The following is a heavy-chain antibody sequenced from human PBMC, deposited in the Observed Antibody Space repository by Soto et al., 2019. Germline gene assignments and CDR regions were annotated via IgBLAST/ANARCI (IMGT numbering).Heavy chain of an antibody. V-gene: IGHV3-73*01. Sequence: EVQVVVSGGGLVQPGGSLKLSCAASGVTFSGSAMHWVRQASGKGLEWVGRIRSKANSYATAYGASVKGRFTMSRDDSKNTAYLQMNSLKTEDTAVYYCTPRGDGYNADFDYWGQGTLVTVSS. CDR3: TPRGDGYNADFDY. CDR1: GVTFSGSA. CDR2: IRSKANSYAT. J-gene: IGHJ4*02. D-gene: IGHD5-12*01.